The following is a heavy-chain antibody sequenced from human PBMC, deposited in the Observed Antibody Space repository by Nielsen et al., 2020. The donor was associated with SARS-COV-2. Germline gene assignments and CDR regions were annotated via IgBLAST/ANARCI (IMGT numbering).Heavy chain of an antibody. CDR1: EFTFSNLG. V-gene: IGHV3-30-3*01. Sequence: GGSLRLSCAASEFTFSNLGMNWVRPAPGKGLEWVAVISYDGSNKYYADSVKGRFSISRDNSKNTLSLQMNSLRAEDTAVYYCARGNGWGSYFDYWGQGTLVTVSS. J-gene: IGHJ4*02. CDR2: ISYDGSNK. D-gene: IGHD7-27*01. CDR3: ARGNGWGSYFDY.